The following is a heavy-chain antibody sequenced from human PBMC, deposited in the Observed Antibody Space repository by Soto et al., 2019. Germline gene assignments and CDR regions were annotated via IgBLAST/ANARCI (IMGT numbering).Heavy chain of an antibody. D-gene: IGHD6-19*01. Sequence: TGGSLRLSCAASGFTFSSYWMTWVRQAPGKGLEWVAHINNSGGARYYADSVKGRFTISRDNAKTSLYLQMDSLRNEDTAVYYCARFFGSGFDYWGQGTLVTVS. V-gene: IGHV3-7*01. CDR1: GFTFSSYW. J-gene: IGHJ4*02. CDR3: ARFFGSGFDY. CDR2: INNSGGAR.